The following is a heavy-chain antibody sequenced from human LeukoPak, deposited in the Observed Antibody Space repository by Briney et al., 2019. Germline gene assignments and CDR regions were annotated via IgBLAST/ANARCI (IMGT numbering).Heavy chain of an antibody. D-gene: IGHD2-2*01. Sequence: PSETLSLTCTVSSGSFRTYYWSWIREPPGKGLEWIGYIFYNEGTSYNPSLKSRVTISVDTSNNQLSLKVNSVTAADTAMYYCVKSNSRYQPWTLDIWGRGTMVTVSS. CDR3: VKSNSRYQPWTLDI. J-gene: IGHJ3*02. CDR1: SGSFRTYY. V-gene: IGHV4-59*01. CDR2: IFYNEGT.